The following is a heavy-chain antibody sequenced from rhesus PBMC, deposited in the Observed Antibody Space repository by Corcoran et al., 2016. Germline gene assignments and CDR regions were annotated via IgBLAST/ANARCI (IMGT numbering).Heavy chain of an antibody. CDR3: VRPRAANWGSVDY. Sequence: QVQLQESGPGLVQPSETLSLTCAVSGGSISSRNWWSLIRQPPGKGLEWIGYISGSSGRTNYKPTRKSRVTISKDTTKKQFSLKLSSVTAADTAVYYCVRPRAANWGSVDYWGQGVLVTVSS. CDR2: ISGSSGRT. V-gene: IGHV4-65*02. CDR1: GGSISSRNW. J-gene: IGHJ4*01. D-gene: IGHD7-45*01.